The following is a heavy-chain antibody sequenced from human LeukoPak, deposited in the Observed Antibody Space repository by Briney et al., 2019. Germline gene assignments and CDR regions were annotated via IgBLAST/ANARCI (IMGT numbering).Heavy chain of an antibody. Sequence: GGSLRLSCAASGFTFSNYALHWVRQSPGKGLEWVAVISYDGSNKFYADSVRGRFSISRDSSKNTLYLQMNSLRSEDTAVYYCAREVRGKSDYWGQGTLVTVSS. V-gene: IGHV3-30*04. CDR1: GFTFSNYA. CDR3: AREVRGKSDY. J-gene: IGHJ4*02. D-gene: IGHD4-23*01. CDR2: ISYDGSNK.